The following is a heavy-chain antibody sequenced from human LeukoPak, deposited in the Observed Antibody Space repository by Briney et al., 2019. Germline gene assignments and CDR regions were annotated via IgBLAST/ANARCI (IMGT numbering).Heavy chain of an antibody. D-gene: IGHD1-26*01. CDR2: ISGSGGNT. CDR3: AKDSGSYFDY. Sequence: GGSLRLSCAASGFTVSSNYMSWVRQAPGKWLEWVSAISGSGGNTYYADSVKGRFTISRDNSKNTLYLQMNSLRAEDTAVYSCAKDSGSYFDYWGQGTLVTVSS. J-gene: IGHJ4*02. CDR1: GFTVSSNY. V-gene: IGHV3-23*01.